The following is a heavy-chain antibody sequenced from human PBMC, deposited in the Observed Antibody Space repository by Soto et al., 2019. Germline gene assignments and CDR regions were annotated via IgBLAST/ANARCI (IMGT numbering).Heavy chain of an antibody. D-gene: IGHD3-9*01. Sequence: RQPKGKGLEWVSGISDTGGSTYYADSVKGRFTISRDNSKNTLYLQMNSLRGEDTAIYYCLFFQAEDGIRDYRSVSAFLLNRSSDL. CDR3: LFFQAEDGIRDYRSVSAFLLNRSSDL. CDR2: ISDTGGST. J-gene: IGHJ2*01. V-gene: IGHV3-23*01.